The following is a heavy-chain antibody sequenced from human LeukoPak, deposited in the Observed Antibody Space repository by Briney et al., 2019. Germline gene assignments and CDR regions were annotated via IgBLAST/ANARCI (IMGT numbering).Heavy chain of an antibody. D-gene: IGHD7-27*01. V-gene: IGHV4-61*01. Sequence: SETLSLTCTVSGGSVSSGSYYWSWIRQPPGKGLEWIGYIYYSGSTNYNPSLKSRVTISVDTSKNQFSLKLSSVTAADTAVYYCARADGIAPWGAFDIWGQGTMVTVSS. CDR3: ARADGIAPWGAFDI. CDR2: IYYSGST. J-gene: IGHJ3*02. CDR1: GGSVSSGSYY.